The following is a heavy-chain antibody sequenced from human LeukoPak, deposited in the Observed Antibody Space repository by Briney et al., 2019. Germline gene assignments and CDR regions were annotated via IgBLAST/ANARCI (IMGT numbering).Heavy chain of an antibody. CDR1: GFTFSSYA. CDR3: GRDPHGSGGDPGMDV. Sequence: GGSLRLSCAASGFTFSSYAMHWVRQAPGKGLEWVAVISYDGSNKYYADSVKGRFTISRDNSKNTLYLQMNSLRAEDTAVYYCGRDPHGSGGDPGMDVWGQGTTVTVSS. D-gene: IGHD3-3*01. J-gene: IGHJ6*02. V-gene: IGHV3-30*04. CDR2: ISYDGSNK.